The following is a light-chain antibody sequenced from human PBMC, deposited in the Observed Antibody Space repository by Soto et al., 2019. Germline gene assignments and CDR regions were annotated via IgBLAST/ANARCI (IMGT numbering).Light chain of an antibody. V-gene: IGLV2-14*01. Sequence: QSALTQPASVSGSPGQSITISCTGTSSDVDGYNYVSWYQQHPGKAPKLMIYDVSNRPSGVSNRFSGSKSGNTASLTISGLQVEDEADYYCSSYTSSNTYVFGTGTKVPVL. J-gene: IGLJ1*01. CDR1: SSDVDGYNY. CDR3: SSYTSSNTYV. CDR2: DVS.